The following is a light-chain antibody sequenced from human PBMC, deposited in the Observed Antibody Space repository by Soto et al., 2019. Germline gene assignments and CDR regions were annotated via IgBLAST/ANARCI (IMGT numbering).Light chain of an antibody. J-gene: IGLJ1*01. CDR1: SSDVGGYNY. V-gene: IGLV2-14*01. CDR3: ISYTTSTSFYV. Sequence: QSALTQPASVSGSPGQSITISCTGTSSDVGGYNYVSWYQQLPGKAPKLMIFEVSNRPSGVSHRFSGSKSGDTASLTISGLQAEDEADYYCISYTTSTSFYVFGTGTKLTVL. CDR2: EVS.